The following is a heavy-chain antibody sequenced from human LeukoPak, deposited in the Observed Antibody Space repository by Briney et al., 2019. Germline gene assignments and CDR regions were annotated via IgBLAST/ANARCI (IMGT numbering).Heavy chain of an antibody. J-gene: IGHJ4*02. V-gene: IGHV1-18*01. CDR1: GYTFTSYG. D-gene: IGHD6-6*01. CDR3: ARDRISQYSSSPGLIYFDY. CDR2: ISAYNGNT. Sequence: ASVKVSCKASGYTFTSYGISWVRRAPGQGLEWMGWISAYNGNTNYAQKLQGRVTMTTDTSTSTAYMELRSLRSDDTAVYYCARDRISQYSSSPGLIYFDYWGQGTLVTVSS.